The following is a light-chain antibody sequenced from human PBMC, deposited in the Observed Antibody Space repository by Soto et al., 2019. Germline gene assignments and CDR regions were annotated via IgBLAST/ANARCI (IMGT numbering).Light chain of an antibody. J-gene: IGKJ1*01. CDR3: QHYGSSPR. Sequence: EIVLTPSPGTLSLSPGERATLSCRASQSVTTSYLAWDQRKPGQATRLLIYGASSRATGTPNRFSGSGSETDFTLTISILEPEDGAVYYCQHYGSSPRFGQWTKVEIK. CDR2: GAS. V-gene: IGKV3-20*01. CDR1: QSVTTSY.